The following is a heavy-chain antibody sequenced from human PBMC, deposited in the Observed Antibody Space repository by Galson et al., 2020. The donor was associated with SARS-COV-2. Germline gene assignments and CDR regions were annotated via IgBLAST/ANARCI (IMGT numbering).Heavy chain of an antibody. V-gene: IGHV1-69*13. CDR1: GGTFSNYA. J-gene: IGHJ6*02. D-gene: IGHD3-10*01. CDR3: ARDHHGSGMGIAPGRNYFGMDV. Sequence: SVKVSCKASGGTFSNYAISWVRQAPGQGLEWMGGIMPIFGRADYAQKFQGRVTMTADEPTSTAFMELSSLRSEDTAVYYCARDHHGSGMGIAPGRNYFGMDVWGQGTTVTVSS. CDR2: IMPIFGRA.